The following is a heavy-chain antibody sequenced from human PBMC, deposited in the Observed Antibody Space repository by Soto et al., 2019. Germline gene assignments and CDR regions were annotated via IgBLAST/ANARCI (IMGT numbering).Heavy chain of an antibody. CDR1: GYSISSGYY. J-gene: IGHJ5*02. CDR2: IYHDGTT. V-gene: IGHV4-38-2*01. CDR3: ARVGPWVPYYYDSSPYTFVNWFDP. D-gene: IGHD3-22*01. Sequence: PSETLSLTCAVSGYSISSGYYWGWLRQPPGKGLEWIGSIYHDGTTYYNPSLNSRVTLSIDMTNNHVSLILNSVTAADTAVYYCARVGPWVPYYYDSSPYTFVNWFDPWGQGTLVTVSS.